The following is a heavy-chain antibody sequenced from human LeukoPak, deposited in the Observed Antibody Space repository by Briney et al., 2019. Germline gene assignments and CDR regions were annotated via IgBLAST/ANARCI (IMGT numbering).Heavy chain of an antibody. CDR3: ARLAGTAYYYYYYMDV. V-gene: IGHV3-21*06. Sequence: DSIQGRFTISRDNAENSLYLQMNSLRAEDTAVYYCARLAGTAYYYYYYMDVWGKGTTVTVSS. D-gene: IGHD5-18*01. J-gene: IGHJ6*03.